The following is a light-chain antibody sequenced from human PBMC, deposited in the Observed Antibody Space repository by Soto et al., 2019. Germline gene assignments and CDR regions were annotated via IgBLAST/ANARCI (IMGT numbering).Light chain of an antibody. CDR2: DTS. CDR3: QQYGSSPWT. Sequence: EIVLTQSPGTLSLSPGERGTLSCRASQSVSSSYLTWYHHKPGQAPRLLIYDTSRRATGTPDRFSGSGSGTDFTLTISRLEPEDFAVYYCQQYGSSPWTFGQGTKVEIK. V-gene: IGKV3-20*01. J-gene: IGKJ1*01. CDR1: QSVSSSY.